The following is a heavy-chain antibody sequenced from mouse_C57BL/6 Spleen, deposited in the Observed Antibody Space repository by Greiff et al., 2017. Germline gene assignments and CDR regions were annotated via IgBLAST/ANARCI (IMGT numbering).Heavy chain of an antibody. V-gene: IGHV1-26*01. CDR2: INPNNGGT. D-gene: IGHD2-5*01. Sequence: VQLPQSVPELVKPGASVQISCPASGSTFPDSYMTWVKPSHGTSLEWIVDINPNNGGTSYDQQFTGQATLTVDKSSSTAYMELRSLTSEDSAVYYCARSYYSNLFAYWGQGTLVTVSA. CDR1: GSTFPDSY. J-gene: IGHJ3*01. CDR3: ARSYYSNLFAY.